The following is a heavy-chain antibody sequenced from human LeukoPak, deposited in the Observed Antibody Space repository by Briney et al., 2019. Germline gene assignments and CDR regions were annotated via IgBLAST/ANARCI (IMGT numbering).Heavy chain of an antibody. CDR2: IYYSGST. D-gene: IGHD6-19*01. J-gene: IGHJ6*04. V-gene: IGHV4-59*01. CDR1: GGSISSYY. CDR3: ASSGLIYYYGMDV. Sequence: SETLSLTCTVSGGSISSYYWSWIRQPPGKGLEWIGYIYYSGSTNYNPSLKSRVTISVDSSKNQFSLKLSSVTAADTAVYYCASSGLIYYYGMDVWGKGTTVTVSS.